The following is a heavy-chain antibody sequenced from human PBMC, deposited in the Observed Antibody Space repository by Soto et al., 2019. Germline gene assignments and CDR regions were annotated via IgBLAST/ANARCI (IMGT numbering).Heavy chain of an antibody. J-gene: IGHJ5*02. D-gene: IGHD3-10*01. CDR1: GGTFSSYA. V-gene: IGHV1-69*01. CDR3: ARDQLGRTYYYGSGTVGWFDP. CDR2: IIPIFGTA. Sequence: QVQLVQSGAEVKKPGSSVKVSCKASGGTFSSYAISWVRQAPGQGLEWMGGIIPIFGTANYAQKFQGRVTITADESTSTAYMELSSLRSEDKAVYYCARDQLGRTYYYGSGTVGWFDPWGQGTLVTVSS.